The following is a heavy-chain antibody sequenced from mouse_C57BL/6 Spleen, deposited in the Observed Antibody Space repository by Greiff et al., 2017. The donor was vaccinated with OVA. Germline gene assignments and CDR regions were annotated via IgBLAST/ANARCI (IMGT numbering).Heavy chain of an antibody. D-gene: IGHD2-4*01. CDR1: GYTFTDYE. J-gene: IGHJ3*01. CDR2: IDPETGGT. Sequence: VQLQQSGAELVRPGASVTLSCKASGYTFTDYEMHWVKQTPVHGLEWIGAIDPETGGTAYNQKFKGKAILTADKSSSTAYMELRSLTSEDSAVYYCTNLIYYDYSWFAYCGQGTLVTVSA. V-gene: IGHV1-15*01. CDR3: TNLIYYDYSWFAY.